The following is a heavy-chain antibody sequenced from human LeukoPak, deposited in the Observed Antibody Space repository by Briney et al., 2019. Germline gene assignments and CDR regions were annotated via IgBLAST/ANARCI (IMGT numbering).Heavy chain of an antibody. V-gene: IGHV3-53*04. CDR3: AKDSRIAYCGGDCYPGAYGMDV. D-gene: IGHD2-21*02. CDR1: GFTVSSNY. CDR2: IYSGGST. Sequence: PGGSLRLSCAASGFTVSSNYMSWVRQAPGKGLEWVSVIYSGGSTYYADSVKGRFTISRHNSKNTLYLQMNSLRAEDTAVYYCAKDSRIAYCGGDCYPGAYGMDVWGQGTTVTVSS. J-gene: IGHJ6*02.